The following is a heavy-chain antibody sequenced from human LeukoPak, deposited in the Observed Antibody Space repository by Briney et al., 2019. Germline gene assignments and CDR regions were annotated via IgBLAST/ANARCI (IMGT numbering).Heavy chain of an antibody. CDR2: IYSGGST. CDR1: GFTVSSDY. J-gene: IGHJ5*02. CDR3: ARDQGDYGSGTFDP. V-gene: IGHV3-66*02. Sequence: GGSLRLSCAASGFTVSSDYMHWVRQAPGKGLEWVSVIYSGGSTYYADSVKGRFAISRDSSNNTLYLQMSSLRPEDTAVYYCARDQGDYGSGTFDPWGQGTLVTVSS. D-gene: IGHD3-10*01.